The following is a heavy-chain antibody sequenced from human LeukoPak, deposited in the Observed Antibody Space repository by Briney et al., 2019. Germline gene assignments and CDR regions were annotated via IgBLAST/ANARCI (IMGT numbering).Heavy chain of an antibody. D-gene: IGHD2-21*01. V-gene: IGHV3-15*01. Sequence: IRQPPGKGLEWIGRIKSRSDGETTDYAAPVKGRFTISRDDSKNTLYLQMNSLKTEDTAVYYCTTDGLYSIDNWGQGTQVTVSS. CDR2: IKSRSDGETT. CDR3: TTDGLYSIDN. J-gene: IGHJ4*02.